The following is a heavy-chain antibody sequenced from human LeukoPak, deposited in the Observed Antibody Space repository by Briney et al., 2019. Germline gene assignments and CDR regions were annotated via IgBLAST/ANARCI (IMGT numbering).Heavy chain of an antibody. J-gene: IGHJ6*02. CDR1: GGSISSGGYY. D-gene: IGHD6-19*01. V-gene: IGHV4-39*07. CDR2: INHSGST. Sequence: SETLSLTCTVSGGSISSGGYYWSWIRQPPGKGLEWIGEINHSGSTNYNPSLKSRVTISVDTSKNQFSLKLSSVTAADTAVYYCARESHSSGWYSFSRFYYYYGMDVWGQGTTVTVSS. CDR3: ARESHSSGWYSFSRFYYYYGMDV.